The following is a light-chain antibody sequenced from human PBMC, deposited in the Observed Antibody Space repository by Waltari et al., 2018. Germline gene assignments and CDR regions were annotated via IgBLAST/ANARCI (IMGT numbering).Light chain of an antibody. J-gene: IGKJ1*01. CDR3: QQYNNWPLSWT. Sequence: EIVMTQYPATLSVSPGERATLSCRASQSVSSNLAWYQQKPGQAPRLLIYGASTRATGIPARFSGSGSGTEFTLTISSLQSEDFAVYYCQQYNNWPLSWTFGQGTKVEIK. V-gene: IGKV3-15*01. CDR1: QSVSSN. CDR2: GAS.